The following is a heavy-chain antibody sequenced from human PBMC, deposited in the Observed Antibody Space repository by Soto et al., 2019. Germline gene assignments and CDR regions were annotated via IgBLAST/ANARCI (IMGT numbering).Heavy chain of an antibody. CDR3: ARLNQQQLVPRYYYYGMDV. J-gene: IGHJ6*02. CDR1: GGSFSGYY. D-gene: IGHD6-13*01. V-gene: IGHV4-34*01. CDR2: INHSGST. Sequence: SETLSLTCAVYGGSFSGYYWSWIRQPPGKGLEWIGEINHSGSTNYNPSLKSRVTISVDTSKNQFSLKLSSVTAADTAVYYCARLNQQQLVPRYYYYGMDVWGQGTTVTVSS.